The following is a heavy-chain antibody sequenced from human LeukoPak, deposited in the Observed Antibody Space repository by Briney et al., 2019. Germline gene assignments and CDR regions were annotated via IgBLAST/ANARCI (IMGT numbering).Heavy chain of an antibody. Sequence: SETLSLTCTVSGGSISSGGYYWSWIRQHPGKGLEWIGYIYYSGSTYYYPSLKSRVTISVDTSKNQFSLKLSSVTAADTAVYYCARADLWGNGSGSYYPDAFDIWGQGTMVTVSS. CDR1: GGSISSGGYY. CDR3: ARADLWGNGSGSYYPDAFDI. CDR2: IYYSGST. V-gene: IGHV4-31*03. D-gene: IGHD3-10*01. J-gene: IGHJ3*02.